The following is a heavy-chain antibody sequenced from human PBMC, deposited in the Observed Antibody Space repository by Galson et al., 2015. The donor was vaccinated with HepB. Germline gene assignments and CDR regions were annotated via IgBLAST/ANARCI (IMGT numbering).Heavy chain of an antibody. J-gene: IGHJ6*02. CDR1: GYPFTTNW. Sequence: QSGAEVKKPGESLKISCQASGYPFTTNWIAWVRQMPGKGLEWMGSIYPGDSDTRYSPSFQGQVTISADKSISTAYLQWSSLKASDTAMYYGARRGSSSSRPHYYYYYGMDVWGQGTTVPVSS. V-gene: IGHV5-51*03. D-gene: IGHD6-6*01. CDR3: ARRGSSSSRPHYYYYYGMDV. CDR2: IYPGDSDT.